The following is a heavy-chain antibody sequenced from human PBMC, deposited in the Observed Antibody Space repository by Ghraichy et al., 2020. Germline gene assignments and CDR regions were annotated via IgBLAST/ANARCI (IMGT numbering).Heavy chain of an antibody. CDR2: IQVYASNV. J-gene: IGHJ3*02. CDR1: GFTFSTST. D-gene: IGHD3-10*01. Sequence: GESLNISCAASGFTFSTSTMTWVRQAPGKGLEWVANIQVYASNVDYVDSVKGRFTISRDNTKRSLYLQMNSLRAEDTAVYYCARDPYDGEFGAFDIWGHGTVVTVSS. V-gene: IGHV3-7*01. CDR3: ARDPYDGEFGAFDI.